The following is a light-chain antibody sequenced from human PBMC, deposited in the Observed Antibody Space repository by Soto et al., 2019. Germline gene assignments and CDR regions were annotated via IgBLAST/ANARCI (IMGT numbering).Light chain of an antibody. CDR2: SAS. Sequence: DTVLTQSPGTLSLTSGERATLSCRASQSISGTYLAWYQQKPGQAPRLLIYSASTRATGIPDRFSGSGSGTDFTLTISRVEPEDFAVYYCQHYGTSPSTFGRGTKVDIK. J-gene: IGKJ1*01. CDR1: QSISGTY. V-gene: IGKV3-20*01. CDR3: QHYGTSPST.